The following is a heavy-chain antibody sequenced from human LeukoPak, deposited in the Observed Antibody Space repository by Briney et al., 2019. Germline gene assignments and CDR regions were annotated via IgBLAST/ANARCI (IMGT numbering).Heavy chain of an antibody. Sequence: SETLSLTCTVSGASVGSGHYYWGWIRQPPGKGLEWIGSIYSTGTTYYNPSLKSRVIISIDTSKNQFSLNLSSVTAADTSVYYCARRKDFWSGLVNYWGQGTLVTVSS. CDR1: GASVGSGHYY. J-gene: IGHJ4*02. V-gene: IGHV4-39*01. CDR3: ARRKDFWSGLVNY. CDR2: IYSTGTT. D-gene: IGHD3-3*01.